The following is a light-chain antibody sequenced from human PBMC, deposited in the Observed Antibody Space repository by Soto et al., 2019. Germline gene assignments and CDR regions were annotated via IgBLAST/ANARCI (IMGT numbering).Light chain of an antibody. V-gene: IGKV3-20*01. Sequence: EIGLTHSPLNVSLSLWATASVSCIASQSVSSYLAWYQQKPGQAPRLLIYGASSRATGIPDRFSGSGSGTDFTLTISRLEPEDFAVYYCQQYGTSLGITLGQGTRLEIK. CDR3: QQYGTSLGIT. CDR1: QSVSSY. J-gene: IGKJ5*01. CDR2: GAS.